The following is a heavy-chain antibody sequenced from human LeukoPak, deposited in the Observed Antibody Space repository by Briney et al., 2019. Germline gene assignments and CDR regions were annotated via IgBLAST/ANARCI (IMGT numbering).Heavy chain of an antibody. J-gene: IGHJ3*02. CDR3: ARVARRTYRDDDAINI. CDR1: GFTFSDYY. CDR2: IKGTGLTT. V-gene: IGHV3-11*01. Sequence: GGSLRLSCAASGFTFSDYYMSWIRQAPGKGLEWISNIKGTGLTTYYADSVKGRFTISRDNAKNSLDLQMNNLRAEDTAVYYCARVARRTYRDDDAINIWGQGTMVTVSS. D-gene: IGHD4-11*01.